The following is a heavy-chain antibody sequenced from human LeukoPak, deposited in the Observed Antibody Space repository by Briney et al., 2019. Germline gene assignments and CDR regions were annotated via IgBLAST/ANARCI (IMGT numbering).Heavy chain of an antibody. J-gene: IGHJ4*02. V-gene: IGHV4-30-4*08. D-gene: IGHD3-22*01. CDR2: IYYSGST. CDR3: ARLYYYDSSGLDY. CDR1: GGSISSGDYY. Sequence: SETLSLTCTVSGGSISSGDYYWSWIRQPPGKGLQWIGYIYYSGSTYYNPSLKSRVTISVDTSKNQFSLKLSSVTAADTAVYYCARLYYYDSSGLDYWGQGTLVTVSS.